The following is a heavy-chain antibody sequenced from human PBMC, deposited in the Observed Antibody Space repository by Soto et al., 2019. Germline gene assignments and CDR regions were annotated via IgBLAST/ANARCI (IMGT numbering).Heavy chain of an antibody. J-gene: IGHJ6*02. Sequence: PGGSLRLSCAASGFTFDDYTMHWVRQAPGKGLEWVSLISWDGGSTYYADSVKGRFTLSRDNSKKTLYLQMSSLRVEDTAVYYCAKLYYRWQGGMDVWGQGTTVTVSS. V-gene: IGHV3-43*01. CDR2: ISWDGGST. CDR3: AKLYYRWQGGMDV. CDR1: GFTFDDYT. D-gene: IGHD3-16*01.